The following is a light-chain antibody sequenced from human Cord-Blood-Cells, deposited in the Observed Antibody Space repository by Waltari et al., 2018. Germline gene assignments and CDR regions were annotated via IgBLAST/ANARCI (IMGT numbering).Light chain of an antibody. J-gene: IGKJ4*01. CDR1: QIVSSY. CDR2: DAS. V-gene: IGKV3-11*01. CDR3: QQRSNWPLT. Sequence: EIVLTQPPATLSFSPGERATLPCRASQIVSSYLAWYQQKTGQAPRLLIYDASNRATGIPARFSGSGSGTDFTLTISSLEPEDFAVYYCQQRSNWPLTFGGGTKVEIK.